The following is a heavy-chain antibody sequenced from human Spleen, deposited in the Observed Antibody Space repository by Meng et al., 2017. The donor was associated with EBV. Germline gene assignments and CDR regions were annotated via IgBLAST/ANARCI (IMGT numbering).Heavy chain of an antibody. D-gene: IGHD3-16*01. Sequence: QVRLQQWGAGLVKPSETLSLTCAVYGGSFSDYYWSWIRQPPGKGLEWIGEIDHRGSPNYNPSLMSRVTISLDTSRNHFSLELTSVTDADTAVYYCARGDDYRYAYWGQGTLVTVSS. V-gene: IGHV4-34*01. CDR1: GGSFSDYY. CDR3: ARGDDYRYAY. J-gene: IGHJ4*02. CDR2: IDHRGSP.